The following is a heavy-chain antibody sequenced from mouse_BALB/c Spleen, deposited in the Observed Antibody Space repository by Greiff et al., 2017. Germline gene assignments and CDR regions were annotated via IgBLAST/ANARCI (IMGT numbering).Heavy chain of an antibody. CDR3: ASEEDSGSRVDYWYFDV. V-gene: IGHV3-2*02. CDR1: GYSITSDYA. CDR2: ISYSGST. J-gene: IGHJ1*01. Sequence: EVKLVESGPGLVKPSQSLSLTCTVTGYSITSDYAWNWIRQFPGNKLEWMGYISYSGSTSYNPSLKSRISITRDTSKNQFFLQLNSVTTEDTATYYCASEEDSGSRVDYWYFDVWGAGTTVTVSS. D-gene: IGHD1-1*01.